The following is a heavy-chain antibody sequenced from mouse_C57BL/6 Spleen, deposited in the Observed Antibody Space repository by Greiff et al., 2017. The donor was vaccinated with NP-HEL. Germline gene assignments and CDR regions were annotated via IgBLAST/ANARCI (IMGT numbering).Heavy chain of an antibody. CDR2: IYPGDGDT. D-gene: IGHD3-2*02. V-gene: IGHV1-82*01. J-gene: IGHJ3*01. Sequence: QVQLQQSGPELVKPGASVKISCKASGYAFSSSWMNWVKQRPGKGLEWIGRIYPGDGDTNYNGKFKGKATLTADKSSSTAYMQLSILTSEDSAVYFCARGVPAQASWFAYWGQGTLVTVSA. CDR1: GYAFSSSW. CDR3: ARGVPAQASWFAY.